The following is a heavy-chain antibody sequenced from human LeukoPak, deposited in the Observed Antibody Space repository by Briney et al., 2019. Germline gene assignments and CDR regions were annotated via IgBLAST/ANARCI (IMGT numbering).Heavy chain of an antibody. J-gene: IGHJ4*02. CDR2: INEVGSDT. CDR3: AGEPRQLAY. CDR1: GWSFSSYW. Sequence: PGGSLRLSCAVSGWSFSSYWMSWVRQVPGKGLEWLSSINEVGSDTRYADSVRGRFTISRDNAKNSLYLQMNSLTVEDTATYYCAGEPRQLAYWGQGTLVTVSS. D-gene: IGHD6-6*01. V-gene: IGHV3-7*03.